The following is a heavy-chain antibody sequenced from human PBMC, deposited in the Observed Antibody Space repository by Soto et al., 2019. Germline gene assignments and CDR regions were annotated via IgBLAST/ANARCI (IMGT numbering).Heavy chain of an antibody. J-gene: IGHJ4*02. CDR3: LRTVYDRRLLFVHFDL. CDR2: SDYTETT. CDR1: GGSMTTYSYY. V-gene: IGHV4-39*01. D-gene: IGHD3-22*01. Sequence: SETLSLTCTVSGGSMTTYSYYWGWIRQSPGKGLEWIGTSDYTETTFYNPSLKSRVTISVDTSKKQFSLKMTSVTAADTAVYYFLRTVYDRRLLFVHFDLWGQGALVTVSS.